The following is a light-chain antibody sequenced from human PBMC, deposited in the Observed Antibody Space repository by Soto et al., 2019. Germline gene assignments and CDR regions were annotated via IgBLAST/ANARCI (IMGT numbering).Light chain of an antibody. CDR2: GAS. CDR1: QNVDTN. Sequence: EVVLTQSPRTLSLSQGERATLSYRASQNVDTNYLAWYQQKPGQAPRLLIYGASTRATGIPARFSGSGSGTEFTLTISSLQSEDFAVYYCQQYNNWPPTFGQGTKV. J-gene: IGKJ1*01. V-gene: IGKV3-15*01. CDR3: QQYNNWPPT.